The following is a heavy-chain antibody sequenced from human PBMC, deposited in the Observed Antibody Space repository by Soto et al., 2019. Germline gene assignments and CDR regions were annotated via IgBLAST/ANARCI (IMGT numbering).Heavy chain of an antibody. D-gene: IGHD2-2*01. Sequence: GGSLRLSCAASGFTFSNAWMSWVRQAPGKGLEWVGRIKSKTDGGTTDYAAPVKGRFTISRDDSKNTLYLQMNSLKTEDTAVYYCTTGGYCSSTSCPYYYGMDVWGQGTTVTVSS. J-gene: IGHJ6*02. CDR2: IKSKTDGGTT. CDR3: TTGGYCSSTSCPYYYGMDV. CDR1: GFTFSNAW. V-gene: IGHV3-15*01.